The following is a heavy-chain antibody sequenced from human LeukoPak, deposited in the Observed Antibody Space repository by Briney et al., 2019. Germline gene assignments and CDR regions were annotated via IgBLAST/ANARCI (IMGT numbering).Heavy chain of an antibody. CDR3: AKRVDDFWSGYKNPAQRPDY. CDR2: ISGSGGST. V-gene: IGHV3-23*01. J-gene: IGHJ4*02. CDR1: GFTFDIYG. Sequence: GGSLRLSCAASGFTFDIYGMNWVRQAPGKGLEWVSAISGSGGSTYYADSVKGRFTISRDNSKNTLYLQMNSLRAEDTAVYYCAKRVDDFWSGYKNPAQRPDYWGQGTLVTVSS. D-gene: IGHD3-3*01.